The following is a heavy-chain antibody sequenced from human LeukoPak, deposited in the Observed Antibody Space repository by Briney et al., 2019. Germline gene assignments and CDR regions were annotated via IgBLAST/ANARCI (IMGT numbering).Heavy chain of an antibody. CDR3: ARALRGYSYGFDY. Sequence: PSETLSLTCAVYGGSFSGYYWSWIRQPPGKGLEWIGEINHSGSTNYNPSLKSRVTISVDTSKNQFSLKLSSVTAADTAVYYCARALRGYSYGFDYWGQGTLVTVSS. CDR1: GGSFSGYY. D-gene: IGHD5-18*01. V-gene: IGHV4-34*01. CDR2: INHSGST. J-gene: IGHJ4*02.